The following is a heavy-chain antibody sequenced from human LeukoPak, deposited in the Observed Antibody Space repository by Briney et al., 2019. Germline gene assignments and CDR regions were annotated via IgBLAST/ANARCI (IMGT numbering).Heavy chain of an antibody. CDR3: ARGFPGGVYYYDC. J-gene: IGHJ4*02. CDR1: GGSISSYC. CDR2: IYYSGST. Sequence: SETLSLTCTVSGGSISSYCWSRIRQPPGKGLEWIGYIYYSGSTNYNPSLKSRVAISVDTSKNQFSLKLSSVTAADTAVYYCARGFPGGVYYYDCRGQGTLVTVSS. D-gene: IGHD1-26*01. V-gene: IGHV4-59*01.